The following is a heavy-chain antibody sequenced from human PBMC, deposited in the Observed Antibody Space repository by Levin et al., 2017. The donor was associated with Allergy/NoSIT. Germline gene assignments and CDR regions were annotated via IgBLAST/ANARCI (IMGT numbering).Heavy chain of an antibody. V-gene: IGHV3-7*01. D-gene: IGHD6-13*01. Sequence: GESLKISCAASGFTFSSYWMSWVRQAPGKGLEWVANIKQDGSEKYYVDSVKGRFTISRDNAKNSLYLQMNSLRAEDTAVYYCARDSEQQLVFDIWGQGTMVTVSS. CDR1: GFTFSSYW. CDR3: ARDSEQQLVFDI. J-gene: IGHJ3*02. CDR2: IKQDGSEK.